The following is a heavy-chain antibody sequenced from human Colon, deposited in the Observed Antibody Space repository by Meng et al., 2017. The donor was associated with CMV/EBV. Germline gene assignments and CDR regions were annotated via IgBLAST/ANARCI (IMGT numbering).Heavy chain of an antibody. D-gene: IGHD5-24*01. J-gene: IGHJ4*02. Sequence: CAASEFSITDYAGNGGRQAPEKGLEWVSVISASGYYTFYAESVKGRFTIGRDISKNTVYLQTNSLRAEDTAVYFCAKAPTRRHYFDSWGQGSLVTVSS. CDR1: EFSITDYA. CDR3: AKAPTRRHYFDS. V-gene: IGHV3-23*01. CDR2: ISASGYYT.